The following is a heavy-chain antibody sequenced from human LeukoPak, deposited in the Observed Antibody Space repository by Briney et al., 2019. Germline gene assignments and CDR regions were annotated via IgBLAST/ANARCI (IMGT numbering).Heavy chain of an antibody. J-gene: IGHJ4*02. Sequence: ASVTVSCKASGGTFSSYAISWVRQAPGHGLEWMGGIIPIFGTANYAQKFQGRVTITTDESTSTAYMELSSLRSDDTAVYYCARDKREYCSGGSCYPEYYFDYWGQGTLVTVSS. V-gene: IGHV1-69*05. CDR2: IIPIFGTA. CDR1: GGTFSSYA. D-gene: IGHD2-15*01. CDR3: ARDKREYCSGGSCYPEYYFDY.